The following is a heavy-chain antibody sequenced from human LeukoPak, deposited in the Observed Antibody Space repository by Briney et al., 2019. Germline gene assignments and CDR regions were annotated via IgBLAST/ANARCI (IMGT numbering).Heavy chain of an antibody. Sequence: GGSLRLSCAASGFTFSNYWMTWVRQAPGKGLEWVANIKQDGSEKYYVDSVKGRFTISRDNAKNSLYLQMNSLRAEDTAVYYCAKEVAARSGFDYWGQGTLVTVSS. CDR2: IKQDGSEK. CDR1: GFTFSNYW. V-gene: IGHV3-7*01. D-gene: IGHD6-6*01. CDR3: AKEVAARSGFDY. J-gene: IGHJ4*02.